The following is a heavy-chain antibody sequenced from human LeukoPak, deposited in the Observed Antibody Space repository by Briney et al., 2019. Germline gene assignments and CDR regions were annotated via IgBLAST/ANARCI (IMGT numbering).Heavy chain of an antibody. D-gene: IGHD2-2*01. V-gene: IGHV1-8*01. CDR2: MNPNSGNT. Sequence: GASVKVSCKASGYTLTRYDINWVRQATGHGLEWMGWMNPNSGNTGYAQKFQGRVTMTRNTSISTAYMELSSLRSEDTAVYYCARGTKGAFDIWGQGTMVTVSS. J-gene: IGHJ3*02. CDR3: ARGTKGAFDI. CDR1: GYTLTRYD.